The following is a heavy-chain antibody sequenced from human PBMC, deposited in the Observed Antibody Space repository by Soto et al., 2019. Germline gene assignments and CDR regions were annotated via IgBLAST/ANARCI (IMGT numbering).Heavy chain of an antibody. J-gene: IGHJ3*02. CDR3: ARVSNYLNWFPEAFDI. CDR1: GYSFSIYS. CDR2: FNPADSQT. D-gene: IGHD3-10*01. V-gene: IGHV5-51*01. Sequence: GESLKISCNGSGYSFSIYSIAWVRRMPGKGLEWMGIFNPADSQTRYSPSFEGQVTFSTDRSITTAYLHWGSLKASDTGMYYCARVSNYLNWFPEAFDIWGQGTMVTVSS.